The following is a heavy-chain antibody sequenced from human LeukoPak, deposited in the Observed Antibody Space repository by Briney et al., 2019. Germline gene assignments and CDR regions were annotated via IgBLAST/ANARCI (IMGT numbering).Heavy chain of an antibody. CDR2: ISSDGSNI. J-gene: IGHJ3*02. D-gene: IGHD3-22*01. Sequence: GGSLRLSCAASGFTFSRYWMHWVRQAPGKGQVWVSRISSDGSNIGYAGSVKGRFTISRDNAKNTLYLQMNSLRAEDTAVYYCARSFKDSSGYDYVDSFDIWGQGTMVTVSS. CDR1: GFTFSRYW. CDR3: ARSFKDSSGYDYVDSFDI. V-gene: IGHV3-74*01.